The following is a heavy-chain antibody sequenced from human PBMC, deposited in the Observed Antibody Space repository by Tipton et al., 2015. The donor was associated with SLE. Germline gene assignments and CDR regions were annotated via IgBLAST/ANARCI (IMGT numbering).Heavy chain of an antibody. CDR1: GGSISSYY. D-gene: IGHD4-17*01. J-gene: IGHJ3*02. V-gene: IGHV4-59*12. Sequence: TLSLTCTVSGGSISSYYWSWIRQPPGKGLEWIGDVYYSGSSFYNPSLKSRVTISVDTSKNQLSLKLNSVTAADTAVYYCARDVEDLRSSPPAHGFDIWGQGTMVTVSS. CDR2: VYYSGSS. CDR3: ARDVEDLRSSPPAHGFDI.